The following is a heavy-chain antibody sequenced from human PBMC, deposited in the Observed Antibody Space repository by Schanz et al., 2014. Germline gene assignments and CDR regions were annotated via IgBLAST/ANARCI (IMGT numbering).Heavy chain of an antibody. CDR3: ATLDYADSVS. V-gene: IGHV1-69*04. CDR2: IIPVLNIA. Sequence: QVQVVQSGAEVQKLGASVKVSCKASGYTFTDYGLSWVRQAPGQGLEWMGKIIPVLNIATYAQRFQGRVTITADKSTTTAYMELNSLNSDDTAVYYCATLDYADSVSWGQGTLXTVSS. CDR1: GYTFTDYG. D-gene: IGHD4-17*01. J-gene: IGHJ5*02.